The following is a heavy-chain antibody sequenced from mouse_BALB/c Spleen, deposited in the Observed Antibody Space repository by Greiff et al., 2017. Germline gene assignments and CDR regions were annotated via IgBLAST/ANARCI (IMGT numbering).Heavy chain of an antibody. CDR3: ARRDGSH. V-gene: IGHV5-9-1*01. Sequence: EVMLVESGGGLVKPGGSLKLSCAASGFTFSSYAMSWVRQTPEKRLEWVATISSGGSYTYYPDSVKGRFTISRDNAKNTLYLQMSSLRSEDTAMYYCARRDGSHWGQGTTLTVSS. J-gene: IGHJ2*01. D-gene: IGHD2-3*01. CDR2: ISSGGSYT. CDR1: GFTFSSYA.